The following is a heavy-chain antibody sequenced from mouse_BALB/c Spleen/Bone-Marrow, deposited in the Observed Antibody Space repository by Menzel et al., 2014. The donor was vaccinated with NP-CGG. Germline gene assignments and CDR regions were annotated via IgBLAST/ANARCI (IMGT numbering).Heavy chain of an antibody. J-gene: IGHJ2*01. D-gene: IGHD3-1*01. CDR2: IRNKANGYTT. CDR3: ARDRAAWATGYYFDY. Sequence: EVQLVESGGGLVQPGGSLRLSCATSGFTFTDYYMSWVRQPPGKALEWLGFIRNKANGYTTEYSASVKGRFTISSDNSQSILYLQMNTLRAEDSATYYCARDRAAWATGYYFDYWGQGTTLTVSS. CDR1: GFTFTDYY. V-gene: IGHV7-3*02.